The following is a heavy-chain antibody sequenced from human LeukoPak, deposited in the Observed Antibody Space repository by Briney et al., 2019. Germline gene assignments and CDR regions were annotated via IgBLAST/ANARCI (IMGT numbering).Heavy chain of an antibody. CDR2: ISSSGSTI. V-gene: IGHV3-48*03. J-gene: IGHJ4*02. CDR1: GFTFGHYE. D-gene: IGHD3-22*01. Sequence: GGSLRLSCAASGFTFGHYEMNWVRQAPGKGLEWVSYISSSGSTIYYADSVKGRFTVSRDNAKKSLSLQMNSLRAEDTAVYYCARDRDITVIVHFGSWGQGTLVTVSS. CDR3: ARDRDITVIVHFGS.